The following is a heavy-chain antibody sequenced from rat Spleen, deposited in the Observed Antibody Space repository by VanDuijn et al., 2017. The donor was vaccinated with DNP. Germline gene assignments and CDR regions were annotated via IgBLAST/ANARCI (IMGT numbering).Heavy chain of an antibody. CDR2: ISYNGGTP. J-gene: IGHJ4*01. V-gene: IGHV5-7*01. Sequence: EVLLVESDGGLVQPGRSLKLSCAVSGFTFSDYYMAWVRQAPAKGLEWVATISYNGGTPYYRDSVKGRFTISRDNAQSTLYLQMDSLRPEDTATYYCARHRTIMPYYYAMDAWGQGASVTVSS. CDR3: ARHRTIMPYYYAMDA. CDR1: GFTFSDYY. D-gene: IGHD1-12*01.